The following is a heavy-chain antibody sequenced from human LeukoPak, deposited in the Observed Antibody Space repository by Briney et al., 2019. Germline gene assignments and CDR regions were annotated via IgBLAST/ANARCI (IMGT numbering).Heavy chain of an antibody. CDR2: ISGSGGST. V-gene: IGHV3-23*01. CDR3: ARESVVAATHHAGFDY. J-gene: IGHJ4*02. Sequence: PGGSLRLSCAASGFTFSSYAMSWVRQAPGKGLEWVSAISGSGGSTYCADSVKGRFTISRDNSKNTLYLQMNSLRAEDTAVYYCARESVVAATHHAGFDYWGQGTLVTVSS. D-gene: IGHD2-15*01. CDR1: GFTFSSYA.